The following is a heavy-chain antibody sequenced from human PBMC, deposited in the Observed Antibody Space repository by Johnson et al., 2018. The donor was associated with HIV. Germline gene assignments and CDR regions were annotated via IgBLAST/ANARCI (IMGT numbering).Heavy chain of an antibody. CDR1: GFTFSSYW. D-gene: IGHD5-24*01. CDR2: INSDGSST. V-gene: IGHV3-74*01. J-gene: IGHJ3*02. Sequence: VQLVESGGGLVQPGGSLRLSCAASGFTFSSYWMHWVRQAPGKGLVWVSRINSDGSSTSYADSVKGRFTISRDNAKNTLYLQMNSLRAEDTAVYLCARNIEVGTVGPFDIWGPGTMVTVSS. CDR3: ARNIEVGTVGPFDI.